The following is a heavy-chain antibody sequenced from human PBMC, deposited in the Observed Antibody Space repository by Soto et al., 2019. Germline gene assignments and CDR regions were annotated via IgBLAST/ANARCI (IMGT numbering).Heavy chain of an antibody. Sequence: LTCTVSGGSISSGDYYWSWIRQPPGKGLEWIGYIYYSGSTYYNPSLKSRVTISVDTSKNQFSLKLSSVTAADTAKYYCAKDLPGELLPTCFDSWGQGTLVTVSS. CDR2: IYYSGST. D-gene: IGHD1-26*01. J-gene: IGHJ5*01. CDR3: AKDLPGELLPTCFDS. CDR1: GGSISSGDYY. V-gene: IGHV4-30-4*01.